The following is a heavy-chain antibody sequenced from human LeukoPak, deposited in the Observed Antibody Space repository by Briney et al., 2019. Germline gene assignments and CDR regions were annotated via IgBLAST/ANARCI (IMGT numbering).Heavy chain of an antibody. CDR2: IRSKAYGGTT. Sequence: GGSLRLSCTASGFTFGDYAMSWVRQAPGKGLEWVGFIRSKAYGGTTEYAASVKGRFTISRDDSKSIAYLQMNSLKTEDTAVYYCTRVDPRDGYNLFDYWGQGTLVTVSS. D-gene: IGHD5-24*01. CDR3: TRVDPRDGYNLFDY. CDR1: GFTFGDYA. V-gene: IGHV3-49*04. J-gene: IGHJ4*02.